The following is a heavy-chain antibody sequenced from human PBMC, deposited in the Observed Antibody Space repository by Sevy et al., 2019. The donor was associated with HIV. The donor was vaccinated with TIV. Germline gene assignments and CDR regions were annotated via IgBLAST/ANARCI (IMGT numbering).Heavy chain of an antibody. Sequence: GGSLRLSCAASGFTFSSYAMSWVRQAPGKGLEWVSAISGSGGSTYYADSVKVRFTISRDNSKNTLYLHMNSLRAEDTAVYYCAKGPPPEYYYDSSGYPYYFDYWGQGTLVNVSS. CDR1: GFTFSSYA. D-gene: IGHD3-22*01. J-gene: IGHJ4*02. CDR2: ISGSGGST. V-gene: IGHV3-23*01. CDR3: AKGPPPEYYYDSSGYPYYFDY.